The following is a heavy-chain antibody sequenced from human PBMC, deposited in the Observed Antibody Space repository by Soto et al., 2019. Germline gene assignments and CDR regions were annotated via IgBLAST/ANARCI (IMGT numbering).Heavy chain of an antibody. Sequence: SVKVSCKASGGTFSSYAISWVRQAPGQGLEWMGGIIPIFGTANYAQKFQGRVTITADESTSTAYMELSSLRSEDTAVYYCDIMFYFFWSGPNCFDPWGQGTLVTFSS. D-gene: IGHD3-3*01. CDR2: IIPIFGTA. CDR3: DIMFYFFWSGPNCFDP. V-gene: IGHV1-69*13. J-gene: IGHJ5*02. CDR1: GGTFSSYA.